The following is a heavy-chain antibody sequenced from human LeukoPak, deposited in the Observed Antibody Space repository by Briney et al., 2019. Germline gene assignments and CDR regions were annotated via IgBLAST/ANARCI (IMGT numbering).Heavy chain of an antibody. V-gene: IGHV4-34*01. J-gene: IGHJ4*02. CDR1: GGSFSGYY. CDR2: INHSGST. D-gene: IGHD4-11*01. CDR3: ARAGGQGYYSNYYFDY. Sequence: SETLSLTCAVYGGSFSGYYWNCIRQPPGKGLEWIWEINHSGSTNYNAALKSGVTISADTSEHQLRLKLSAVTAADSAVYYCARAGGQGYYSNYYFDYWGQRALVSVSS.